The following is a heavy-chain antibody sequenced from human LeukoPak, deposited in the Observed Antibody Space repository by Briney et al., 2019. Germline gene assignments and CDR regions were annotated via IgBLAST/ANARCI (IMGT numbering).Heavy chain of an antibody. Sequence: GGSLRLSCAASGFTVSSNYMSWVRQAPGKGLEWVSVIYSGGSTYYADSVKGRFTIFRGNSKNTLYLQMNSLRAEDTAVYYCASRGGPYYFDYWGQGTLVTVSS. CDR1: GFTVSSNY. CDR2: IYSGGST. V-gene: IGHV3-66*01. CDR3: ASRGGPYYFDY. J-gene: IGHJ4*02. D-gene: IGHD3-16*01.